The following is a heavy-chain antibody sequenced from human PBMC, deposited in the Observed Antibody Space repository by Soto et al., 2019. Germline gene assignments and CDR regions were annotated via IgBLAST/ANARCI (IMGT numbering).Heavy chain of an antibody. CDR1: GGSISSSSYY. V-gene: IGHV4-39*01. D-gene: IGHD1-26*01. J-gene: IGHJ6*01. Sequence: SETLPLTCTVSGGSISSSSYYWGWIRQPPGKGLEWIGSIYYSGSTYYNPSLKSRVTISVDTSKNQFSLKLSSVTAADTAVYYCARKSGSKPYYYYYGKDGWGQGPRVTVPS. CDR2: IYYSGST. CDR3: ARKSGSKPYYYYYGKDG.